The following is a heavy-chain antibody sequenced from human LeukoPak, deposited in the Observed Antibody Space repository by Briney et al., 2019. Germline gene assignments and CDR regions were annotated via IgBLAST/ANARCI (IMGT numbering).Heavy chain of an antibody. D-gene: IGHD4-17*01. CDR3: ARDAHGDYGFGGGMDV. J-gene: IGHJ6*04. CDR2: IWYDGGKK. CDR1: GFTFGSYG. Sequence: GGSLRLSCAASGFTFGSYGMHWVRQAPGKGLGWVAVIWYDGGKKYYPDSVGGRFTISRDNSKNTLDLQMNSLRAEDTAVYYCARDAHGDYGFGGGMDVWGKGTTVTVSS. V-gene: IGHV3-33*01.